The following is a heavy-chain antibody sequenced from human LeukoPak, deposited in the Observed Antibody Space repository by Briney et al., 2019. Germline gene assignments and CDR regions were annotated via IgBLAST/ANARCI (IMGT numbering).Heavy chain of an antibody. V-gene: IGHV1-18*01. CDR3: ARDVHCSSTSCFVGLDN. CDR1: GYTFTNFG. J-gene: IGHJ4*02. CDR2: ISAYNGDT. D-gene: IGHD2-2*01. Sequence: RASVKVSCKASGYTFTNFGISWVGQAPGQGLEWMGWISAYNGDTNYAQKVQGRVTMTTDSSTSTAYMELRSLRSDDTAMYYCARDVHCSSTSCFVGLDNWGQGTLVTVSS.